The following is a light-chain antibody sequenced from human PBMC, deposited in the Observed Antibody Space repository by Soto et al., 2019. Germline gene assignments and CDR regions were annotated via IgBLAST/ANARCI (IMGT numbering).Light chain of an antibody. V-gene: IGLV2-14*01. CDR1: SSDVGGHNY. CDR2: EVN. CDR3: SSFTNSGTVV. Sequence: QSVLTQPASVSGSPGQSITISCTGTSSDVGGHNYVSWYQQHSGKAPKNMIYEVNNGPSGVSDRFSGSKSGNTASLTISGLQAEDEAYYYCSSFTNSGTVVFGGGTKVTVL. J-gene: IGLJ2*01.